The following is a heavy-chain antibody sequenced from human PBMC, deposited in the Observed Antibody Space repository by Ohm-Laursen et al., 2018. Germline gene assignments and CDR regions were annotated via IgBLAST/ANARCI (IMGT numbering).Heavy chain of an antibody. J-gene: IGHJ6*02. CDR3: ARGSGFFKVDV. D-gene: IGHD6-19*01. V-gene: IGHV4-34*01. Sequence: PSQTLSLTCAVNGESSSGYLWHWIRQPPGKGLVWIGEINQSGSTKYNPSLKRRVTLSAVSSNSQFYLRLTSVTAADTATYYCARGSGFFKVDVWGQGTTVTVSS. CDR2: INQSGST. CDR1: GESSSGYL.